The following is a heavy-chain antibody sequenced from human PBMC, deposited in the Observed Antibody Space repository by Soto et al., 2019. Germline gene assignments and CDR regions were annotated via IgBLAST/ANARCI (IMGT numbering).Heavy chain of an antibody. Sequence: ETLSLTCSVSVDSISSYYWSWIRQPPGKGLEWIGYIYYSGSTNYNPSLKSRVTISVDTSKNQFSLRLSSLTAADTAVYYCARVLDDLRFDPWGQGTLVTVS. J-gene: IGHJ5*02. CDR1: VDSISSYY. CDR3: ARVLDDLRFDP. D-gene: IGHD3-3*01. V-gene: IGHV4-59*01. CDR2: IYYSGST.